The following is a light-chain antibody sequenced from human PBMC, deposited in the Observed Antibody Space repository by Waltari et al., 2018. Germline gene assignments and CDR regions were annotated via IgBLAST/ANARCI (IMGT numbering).Light chain of an antibody. Sequence: EIVMTQSPATLSVSPGERATLPCRASQTITDNLAWYQQEPGQAPRLLIYGASTRATGVPARFRGSGSGTEFTLTISSLQSEDFGLYYCQQYNTWPPLTFGGGTKVEIK. V-gene: IGKV3-15*01. CDR2: GAS. J-gene: IGKJ4*01. CDR3: QQYNTWPPLT. CDR1: QTITDN.